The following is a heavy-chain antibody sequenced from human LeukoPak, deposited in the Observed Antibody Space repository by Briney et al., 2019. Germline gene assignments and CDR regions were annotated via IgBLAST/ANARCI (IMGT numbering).Heavy chain of an antibody. Sequence: ASVKVSCKASGYTFTSYAMHWVRQAPGQRLEWMGWINAGNGNTKYSQKFQGRVTITRDTSASTAYMELSSLRSEDMAVYYCARVSSGWHGYLDYWGQGTPVTVSS. CDR3: ARVSSGWHGYLDY. CDR2: INAGNGNT. V-gene: IGHV1-3*01. D-gene: IGHD6-25*01. CDR1: GYTFTSYA. J-gene: IGHJ4*02.